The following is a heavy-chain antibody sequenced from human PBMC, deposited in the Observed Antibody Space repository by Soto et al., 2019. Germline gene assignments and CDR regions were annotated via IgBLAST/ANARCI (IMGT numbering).Heavy chain of an antibody. CDR2: IYASGTT. CDR1: GASISNYY. J-gene: IGHJ4*02. CDR3: TRESRSELGTVEY. Sequence: QLRLQESGPGLVKPSETLSLTCTVSGASISNYYWSWIRQPAGKGLECLGRIYASGTTTYNPSLRSRVTMSVDTSKNQFSLNLHSGTAADTAVYYCTRESRSELGTVEYWGQGTLVTVSS. D-gene: IGHD1-1*01. V-gene: IGHV4-4*07.